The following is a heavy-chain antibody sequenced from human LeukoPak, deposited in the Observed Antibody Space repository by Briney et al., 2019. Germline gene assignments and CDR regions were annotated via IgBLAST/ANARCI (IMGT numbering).Heavy chain of an antibody. D-gene: IGHD2-21*02. CDR1: GFTFSSYS. J-gene: IGHJ4*02. CDR3: ARDLSHIVVVTAIFDY. CDR2: ISSSSSYI. V-gene: IGHV3-21*01. Sequence: SGGSLRLSCAASGFTFSSYSMNWVRQAPGKGLEWVSSISSSSSYIYYADSVKGRFTISRDNAKNSLYLQMNSLRAEDTAVYYCARDLSHIVVVTAIFDYWSQGTLVTVSS.